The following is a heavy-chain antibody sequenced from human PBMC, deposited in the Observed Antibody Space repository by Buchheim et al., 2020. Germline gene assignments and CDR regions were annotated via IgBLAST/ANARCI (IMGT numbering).Heavy chain of an antibody. D-gene: IGHD3-22*01. CDR3: ARDMSFGFIHYYDSSGPSPRGGMDV. Sequence: QVQLVESGGGVVQPGRSLRLSCAASGFTFSSYGMHWVRQAPGKGLEWVAVIWYDGSNKYYADSVKGRFTISRDNSKNTLYLQMNSLRAEDTAVYYCARDMSFGFIHYYDSSGPSPRGGMDVWGQGTT. CDR2: IWYDGSNK. V-gene: IGHV3-33*01. CDR1: GFTFSSYG. J-gene: IGHJ6*02.